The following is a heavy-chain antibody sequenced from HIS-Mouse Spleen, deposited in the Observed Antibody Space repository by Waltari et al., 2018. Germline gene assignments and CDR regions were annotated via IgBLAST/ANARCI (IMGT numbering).Heavy chain of an antibody. J-gene: IGHJ2*01. Sequence: QLQLQESGPGLVKPSAPLSLTGTVPGGSISSGSDYLGWIRQPPGKGLEWIGSIYYSGSTYYNPSLKSRVTISVDTSKNQFSLKLSSVTAADTAVYYCAREIPYSSSWYDWYFDLWGRGTLVTVSS. CDR2: IYYSGST. CDR3: AREIPYSSSWYDWYFDL. CDR1: GGSISSGSDY. V-gene: IGHV4-39*07. D-gene: IGHD6-13*01.